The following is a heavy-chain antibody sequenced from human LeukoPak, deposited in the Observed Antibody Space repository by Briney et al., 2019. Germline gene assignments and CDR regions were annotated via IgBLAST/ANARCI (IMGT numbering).Heavy chain of an antibody. CDR2: FDPEDGET. Sequence: GASVKVSCKVSGYTLTELSMHWVRQAPGKGLEWMGGFDPEDGETIYAQKFQGRVTMTEDTSTDTAYMELSSLRSEDTAVYYCATDMTTVITRVWHYWGQGTLVTVSS. J-gene: IGHJ4*02. CDR1: GYTLTELS. CDR3: ATDMTTVITRVWHY. D-gene: IGHD4-17*01. V-gene: IGHV1-24*01.